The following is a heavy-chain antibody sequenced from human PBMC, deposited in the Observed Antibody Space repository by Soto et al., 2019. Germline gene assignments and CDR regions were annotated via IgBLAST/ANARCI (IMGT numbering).Heavy chain of an antibody. V-gene: IGHV1-69*01. J-gene: IGHJ6*02. D-gene: IGHD2-2*01. Sequence: QVQLVQSGAEVKKPGSSVKVSCKASGGTFSSYAISWVRQAPGQGLEWMGGIIPISETTNYAQTFQGRVTITADESKSTAYMELSSLRSEDTAVYYCARSQVSSTSLEIYYYYYYGMDVWGQGTTVTVSS. CDR2: IIPISETT. CDR1: GGTFSSYA. CDR3: ARSQVSSTSLEIYYYYYYGMDV.